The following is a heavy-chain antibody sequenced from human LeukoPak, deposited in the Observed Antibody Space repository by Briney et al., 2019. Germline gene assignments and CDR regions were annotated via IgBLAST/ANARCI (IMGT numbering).Heavy chain of an antibody. CDR3: ARDRVGFGAWMNWFDP. J-gene: IGHJ5*02. V-gene: IGHV4-30-2*01. Sequence: SETLSLTCTVSGGSISSGGYYWSWIRQPPGKGLEWIGYIYHSGSTYYNPSLKSRVTISVDTSKNQFSLKLSSVTAADTAVYYCARDRVGFGAWMNWFDPWGQGTLVTVSS. CDR1: GGSISSGGYY. CDR2: IYHSGST. D-gene: IGHD3-16*01.